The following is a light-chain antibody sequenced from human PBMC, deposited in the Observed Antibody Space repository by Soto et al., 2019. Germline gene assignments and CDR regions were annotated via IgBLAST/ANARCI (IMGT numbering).Light chain of an antibody. Sequence: DVVLTQSPLFLPVTLGQPASISCRSSQSLVYSDGDNFLSWFQQRPGQSPRRLIYKVSNRDTGVPVRFSGSGSGTDFTLKISRVEAEDVGVYFCMQAIYWPFTFGPGTKVDIK. CDR3: MQAIYWPFT. V-gene: IGKV2-30*01. CDR1: QSLVYSDGDNF. CDR2: KVS. J-gene: IGKJ3*01.